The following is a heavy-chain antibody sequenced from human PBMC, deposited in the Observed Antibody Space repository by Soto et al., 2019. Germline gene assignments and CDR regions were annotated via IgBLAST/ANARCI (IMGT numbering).Heavy chain of an antibody. Sequence: SGPTLVNPTETLKLTCIVSDFSLTKARMGVNWIRQPPGKAPEWLAHIVSNGGESYRTSLKSRLTISKDTSKSQVVLTMSNMDPVDTATYYCARSSALVLTGVNYFDYWGQGTQVTVS. CDR2: IVSNGGE. D-gene: IGHD3-9*01. J-gene: IGHJ4*02. V-gene: IGHV2-26*01. CDR3: ARSSALVLTGVNYFDY. CDR1: DFSLTKARMG.